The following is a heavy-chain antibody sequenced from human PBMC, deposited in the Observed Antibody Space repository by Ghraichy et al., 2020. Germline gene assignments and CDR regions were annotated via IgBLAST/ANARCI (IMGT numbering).Heavy chain of an antibody. CDR1: GGSFSAYY. V-gene: IGHV4-34*01. CDR3: ATVRGYCGGDCYPSLDY. D-gene: IGHD2-21*02. CDR2: INHSGST. Sequence: SETLSLTCAVYGGSFSAYYWSWIRQPPGKGLEWIGEINHSGSTNYNPSLKSRVTISLDTSKNQFSLKLYSVTAADTAMYYCATVRGYCGGDCYPSLDYWGQGTLVTVSS. J-gene: IGHJ4*02.